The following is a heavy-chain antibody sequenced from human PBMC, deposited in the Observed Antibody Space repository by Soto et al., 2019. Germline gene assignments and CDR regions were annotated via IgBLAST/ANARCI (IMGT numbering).Heavy chain of an antibody. J-gene: IGHJ4*02. Sequence: SETLSLTCTVSGGSINSGDYYWSWIRQPPGKGLEWIGYISYSGTTYYKPSLRSRITISLDTSKNQFSLRLASVTAAGTAVYYCARTNYDYVWGSYRFDYWGQGTLVTVSS. CDR3: ARTNYDYVWGSYRFDY. D-gene: IGHD3-16*02. CDR1: GGSINSGDYY. V-gene: IGHV4-30-4*01. CDR2: ISYSGTT.